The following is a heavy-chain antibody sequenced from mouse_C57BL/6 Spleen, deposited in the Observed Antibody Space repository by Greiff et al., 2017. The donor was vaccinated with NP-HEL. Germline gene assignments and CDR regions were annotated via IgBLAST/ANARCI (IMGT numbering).Heavy chain of an antibody. Sequence: VQLQQSGPELVKPGASVKISCKASGYAFSSSWMNWVKQRPGKGLEWIGRIYPGDGDTNYNGKFKGKATLTADKSSSTAYMQLSSLTSEDSAVYFCARSDYYGSSYGYWYFDVWGTGTTVTVSS. CDR2: IYPGDGDT. CDR1: GYAFSSSW. J-gene: IGHJ1*03. CDR3: ARSDYYGSSYGYWYFDV. D-gene: IGHD1-1*01. V-gene: IGHV1-82*01.